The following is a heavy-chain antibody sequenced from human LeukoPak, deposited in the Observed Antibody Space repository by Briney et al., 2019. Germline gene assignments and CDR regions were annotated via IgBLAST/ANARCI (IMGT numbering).Heavy chain of an antibody. CDR1: GYTFTSYG. CDR3: ARDGPTMSHLSHI. CDR2: ISAYNGNT. D-gene: IGHD3-10*02. J-gene: IGHJ3*02. V-gene: IGHV1-18*01. Sequence: ASVKVSCKASGYTFTSYGISWVRQAPGQGLEWMGWISAYNGNTNYAQKLQGRVTMTTDTSTSTAYTELRSLRSDDTAVYYCARDGPTMSHLSHIWGQGTMVTVSS.